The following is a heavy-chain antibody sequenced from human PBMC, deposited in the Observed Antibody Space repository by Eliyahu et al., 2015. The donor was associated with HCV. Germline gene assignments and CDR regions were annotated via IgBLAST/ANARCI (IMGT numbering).Heavy chain of an antibody. CDR1: GFXFSTFD. CDR2: ISDSGRAT. D-gene: IGHD3-16*01. Sequence: EVQLLESGGXLVQPGGSLXXXCAASGFXFSTFDXRWVRQAPGKGLEWVATISDSGRATHFADSVKGRFTVSRDNSRNTLYLQMISLRVEDTAVYYCAKDRVYSDDVWDYWGQGSLVTVSS. V-gene: IGHV3-23*01. CDR3: AKDRVYSDDVWDY. J-gene: IGHJ4*02.